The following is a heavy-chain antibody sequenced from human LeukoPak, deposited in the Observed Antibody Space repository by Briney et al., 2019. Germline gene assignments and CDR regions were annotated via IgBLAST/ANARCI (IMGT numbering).Heavy chain of an antibody. CDR2: IKQDGSEK. Sequence: GGSLRLSCAASGFTFSSYWMSWVRQAPGKGLEWVANIKQDGSEKYYVDSVKGRFTISRDNAKNSLYLQMNSLRAEDTAVYYCARDQYSSSTGAEYYYYMDVWGKGTTVTVSS. D-gene: IGHD6-6*01. V-gene: IGHV3-7*01. CDR3: ARDQYSSSTGAEYYYYMDV. CDR1: GFTFSSYW. J-gene: IGHJ6*03.